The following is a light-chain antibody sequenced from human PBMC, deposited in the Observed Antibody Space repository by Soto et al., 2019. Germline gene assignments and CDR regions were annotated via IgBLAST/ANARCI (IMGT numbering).Light chain of an antibody. CDR1: QSVSSSY. CDR3: QQYGSSPT. Sequence: EIVLTQSPXTLSLSPGERATLSCRASQSVSSSYLAWYQQKPGQAPRLLIYGASSRATGIPDRFSGSGSGTDFTLTISRLEPEDFAVYYCQQYGSSPTFGGGTKVEIK. J-gene: IGKJ4*01. CDR2: GAS. V-gene: IGKV3-20*01.